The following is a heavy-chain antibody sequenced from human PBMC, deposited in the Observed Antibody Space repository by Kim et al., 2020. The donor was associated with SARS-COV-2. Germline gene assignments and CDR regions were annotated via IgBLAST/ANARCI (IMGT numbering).Heavy chain of an antibody. Sequence: GGSLRLSCAASGFTFSNIAMSWVRQAPGKGLEWVSTIGSNTYYADSVKGRFTVSRDISRNMLYLQLNSLRAEDTALYYCARARGGGSWHSHHFDLWGQG. D-gene: IGHD6-13*01. CDR3: ARARGGGSWHSHHFDL. CDR2: IGSNT. V-gene: IGHV3-23*01. J-gene: IGHJ4*02. CDR1: GFTFSNIA.